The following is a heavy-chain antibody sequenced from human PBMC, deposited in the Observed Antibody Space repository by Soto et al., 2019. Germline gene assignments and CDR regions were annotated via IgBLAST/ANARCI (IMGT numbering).Heavy chain of an antibody. V-gene: IGHV3-48*02. D-gene: IGHD3-9*01. CDR2: ISSSSSTI. J-gene: IGHJ5*02. Sequence: LRLSCAASGFTFSNYSMNWVRQAPGKGLEWVSYISSSSSTIYYADSVKGRFTISRDNAKNSLYLQMNSLRDEDTAVYYCARDLRGYDILTGYYSGGWFDPWGQGTLVTVSS. CDR1: GFTFSNYS. CDR3: ARDLRGYDILTGYYSGGWFDP.